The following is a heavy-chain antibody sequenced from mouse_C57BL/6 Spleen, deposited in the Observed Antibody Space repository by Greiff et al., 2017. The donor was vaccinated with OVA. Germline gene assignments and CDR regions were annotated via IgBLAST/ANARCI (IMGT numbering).Heavy chain of an antibody. Sequence: EVKLMESGGGLVKPGGSLKLSCAASGFTFSDYGMHWVRQAPEKGLEWVAYISSGSSTIYYADTVKGRFTISRDNAKNTLFLQMTSLRSEDTAMYYCARVGGNLYYYAMDYWGQGTSVTVSS. CDR2: ISSGSSTI. D-gene: IGHD1-1*02. CDR1: GFTFSDYG. CDR3: ARVGGNLYYYAMDY. J-gene: IGHJ4*01. V-gene: IGHV5-17*01.